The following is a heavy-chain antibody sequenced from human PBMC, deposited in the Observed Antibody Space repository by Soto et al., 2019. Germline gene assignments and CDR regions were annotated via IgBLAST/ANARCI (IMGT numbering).Heavy chain of an antibody. CDR2: INPSGGST. V-gene: IGHV1-46*01. J-gene: IGHJ3*02. CDR1: GYTFTSYY. Sequence: ASVKVSCKASGYTFTSYYMHWVRQAPGQGLEWMGIINPSGGSTSYAQKFQGRVTMTRDTSTSTVYMELGSLRSDDTAVYYCAATGTYYDSSGYAYAFDIWGQGTMVTVSS. D-gene: IGHD3-22*01. CDR3: AATGTYYDSSGYAYAFDI.